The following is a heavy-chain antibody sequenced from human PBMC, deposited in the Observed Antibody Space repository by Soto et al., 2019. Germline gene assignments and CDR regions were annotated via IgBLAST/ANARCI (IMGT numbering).Heavy chain of an antibody. CDR3: AREDVVMATGY. CDR1: GGTFSSYA. D-gene: IGHD2-15*01. V-gene: IGHV1-69*12. CDR2: IIPIFGTA. Sequence: QVQLVQSGAEVKKPGSSVKVSCKASGGTFSSYAISWVRQAPGQGLEWMGGIIPIFGTANYAQKFQGRVTIPAEESTTTGYMQLSSLRSEDTAVYYFAREDVVMATGYWGQGPLVTVSS. J-gene: IGHJ4*02.